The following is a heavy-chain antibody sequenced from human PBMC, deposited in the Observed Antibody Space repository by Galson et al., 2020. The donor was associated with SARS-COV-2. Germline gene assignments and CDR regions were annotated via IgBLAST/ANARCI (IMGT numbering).Heavy chain of an antibody. D-gene: IGHD6-6*01. CDR3: AKRAARPDGTSLPDWYFDL. CDR1: GFTFSSYA. J-gene: IGHJ2*01. V-gene: IGHV3-23*01. CDR2: ISGSGGST. Sequence: GESLKISCAASGFTFSSYAMSWVRQAPGKGLEWVSAISGSGGSTYYADSVKGRFTISRDNSKNTLYLQMNSLRAEDTAVYYCAKRAARPDGTSLPDWYFDLWGRGTLVTVSS.